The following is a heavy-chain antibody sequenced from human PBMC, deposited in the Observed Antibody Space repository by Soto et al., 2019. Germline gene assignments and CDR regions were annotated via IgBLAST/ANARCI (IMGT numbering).Heavy chain of an antibody. V-gene: IGHV4-31*01. CDR1: GGSISSGGYY. CDR2: IYYSGST. CDR3: AREVTTVHWFDP. D-gene: IGHD4-17*01. J-gene: IGHJ5*02. Sequence: QVQLQESGPGLVKPSQTLSLTCTVSGGSISSGGYYWRWIRQHPGKGLEWIGYIYYSGSTYYNPSLKSLVTISVDTSKNQFSLKLSSVTAADTAVYYCAREVTTVHWFDPWGQGTLVTVSS.